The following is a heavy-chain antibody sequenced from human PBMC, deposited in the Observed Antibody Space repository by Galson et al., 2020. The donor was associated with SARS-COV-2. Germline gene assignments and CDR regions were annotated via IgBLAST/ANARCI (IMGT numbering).Heavy chain of an antibody. CDR1: GYTFTGYY. Sequence: ASVKVSCKASGYTFTGYYMHWVRQAPGQGLEWMGWINPNSGGTNYAQKFQGWVTMTRDTSISTAYMELSRLRSDDTAVYYCARADYGDYVSFFDYWGQGTLVTVSS. CDR3: ARADYGDYVSFFDY. J-gene: IGHJ4*02. D-gene: IGHD4-17*01. V-gene: IGHV1-2*04. CDR2: INPNSGGT.